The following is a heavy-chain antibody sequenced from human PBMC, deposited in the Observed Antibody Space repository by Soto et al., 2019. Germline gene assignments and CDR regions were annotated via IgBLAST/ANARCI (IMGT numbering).Heavy chain of an antibody. CDR2: IVVGSGNT. CDR3: AADLTSYYDSSGYYPDAFDI. Sequence: SVKVSCKASGFTFTSSAVQWVRQARGQRLEWIGWIVVGSGNTNYAQKFQERVTITRDMSTSTAYMELSSLRSEDTAVYYCAADLTSYYDSSGYYPDAFDIWGQGTMVTVSS. J-gene: IGHJ3*02. V-gene: IGHV1-58*01. CDR1: GFTFTSSA. D-gene: IGHD3-22*01.